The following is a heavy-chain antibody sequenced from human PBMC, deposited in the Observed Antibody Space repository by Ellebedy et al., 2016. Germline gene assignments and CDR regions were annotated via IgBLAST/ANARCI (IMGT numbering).Heavy chain of an antibody. Sequence: GESLKISXKASGYKFSFYWIAWVRQMPGKGLEWMGIIYPEDSDTRYSPSFQGQVTILADKSISTAYLQWSSLKASDTAIYYCARLGIRIAGHWDDALDIWGRGTMVTVSS. J-gene: IGHJ3*02. CDR1: GYKFSFYW. D-gene: IGHD1-14*01. V-gene: IGHV5-51*01. CDR3: ARLGIRIAGHWDDALDI. CDR2: IYPEDSDT.